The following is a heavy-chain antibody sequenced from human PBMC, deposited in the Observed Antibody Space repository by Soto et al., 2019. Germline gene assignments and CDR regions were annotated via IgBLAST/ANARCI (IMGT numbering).Heavy chain of an antibody. J-gene: IGHJ5*02. CDR2: INGSGETT. CDR1: GFTFSNYA. Sequence: LRLSCAAYGFTFSNYAMNWVRQAPGRGLEWVSDINGSGETTWYADSVEVRLTISRHNSKRTLFLQMSSLRDEDKAIYYCVIRYNWTPHDPWGQGTLVTVSS. D-gene: IGHD3-9*01. V-gene: IGHV3-23*01. CDR3: VIRYNWTPHDP.